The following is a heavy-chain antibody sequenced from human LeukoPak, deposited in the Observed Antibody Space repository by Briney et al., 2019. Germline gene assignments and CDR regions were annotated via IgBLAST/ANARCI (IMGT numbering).Heavy chain of an antibody. CDR1: GGSISNYY. CDR2: IHYSGYT. CDR3: ARHWGSDWYFDL. V-gene: IGHV4-59*01. Sequence: SETLSLTCAVSGGSISNYYCSWIRKPPGKGLEWLGYIHYSGYTNYNPSLKSRVTISVDTSKNQFSLNLSSVTAADTAVYYCARHWGSDWYFDLWGRGTLVTVSS. D-gene: IGHD7-27*01. J-gene: IGHJ2*01.